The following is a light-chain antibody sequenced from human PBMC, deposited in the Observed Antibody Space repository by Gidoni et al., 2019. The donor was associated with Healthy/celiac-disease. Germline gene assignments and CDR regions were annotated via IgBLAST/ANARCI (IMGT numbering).Light chain of an antibody. V-gene: IGKV1-39*01. Sequence: DHQVNQSPSSLSASVGDRVTITCRASQSISSYLNWYQQKPGKAPKLLIYAASSLQSGVPSRFSGSGSGTDFTLTISSLQPEDFATYYCQQSYSTLLTFGGGTKVEIK. J-gene: IGKJ4*01. CDR2: AAS. CDR1: QSISSY. CDR3: QQSYSTLLT.